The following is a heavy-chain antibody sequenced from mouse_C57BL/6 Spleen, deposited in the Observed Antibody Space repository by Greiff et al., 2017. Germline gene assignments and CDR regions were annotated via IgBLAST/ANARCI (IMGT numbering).Heavy chain of an antibody. J-gene: IGHJ3*01. Sequence: EVKLMESGPGLVKPSQSLSLTCSVTGYSITSGYYWNWIRQFPGNKLEWMGYISYDGSNNYNPSLKNRISITRDTSKNQFFLKLNSVTTEDTATYYCAREGNGGLAYWGQGTLVTVSA. CDR2: ISYDGSN. CDR3: AREGNGGLAY. CDR1: GYSITSGYY. V-gene: IGHV3-6*01.